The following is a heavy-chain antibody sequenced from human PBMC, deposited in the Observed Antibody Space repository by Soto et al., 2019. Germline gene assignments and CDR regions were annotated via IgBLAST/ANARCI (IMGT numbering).Heavy chain of an antibody. CDR3: ARCYNCNYDDSDYYYCGMDV. CDR1: VYSVSSNSAA. CDR2: NSYRPNWYK. Sequence: LSPTLSPTCVISVYSVSSNSAAWNWIRQSPSRGLEWRGRNSYRPNWYKYYAVSVKSRITINLDTSKNQFSLQLNSVTPEDTAVYYCARCYNCNYDDSDYYYCGMDVWAQGTAVPVSS. D-gene: IGHD1-7*01. V-gene: IGHV6-1*01. J-gene: IGHJ6*02.